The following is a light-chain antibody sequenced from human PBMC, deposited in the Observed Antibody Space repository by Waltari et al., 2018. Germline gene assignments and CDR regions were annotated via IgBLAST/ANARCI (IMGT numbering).Light chain of an antibody. Sequence: QSVLTQPPSVSAAPGQTVTISCSGSSSKTGRSYSSWYQQLPGTAPKLLIYDNTKRPSGIPDRFSGSKSGTSATLDIIGLETGDEADYFCGTWDTSLSALVFGGGTRLTVV. CDR1: SSKTGRSY. CDR3: GTWDTSLSALV. V-gene: IGLV1-51*01. CDR2: DNT. J-gene: IGLJ2*01.